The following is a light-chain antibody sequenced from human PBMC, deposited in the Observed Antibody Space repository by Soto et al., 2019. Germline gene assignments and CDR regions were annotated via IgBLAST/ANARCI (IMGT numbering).Light chain of an antibody. V-gene: IGKV3-11*01. CDR2: DAS. CDR3: QPYNNWPL. J-gene: IGKJ3*01. Sequence: EIVLTQSPATLSLSPGERANLSCRASQSVSSYLAWYQQKPGQAPRLLIYDASNRATGIPARFSGSGSGTDFTLTISSLQSEDFAVYYCQPYNNWPLFGPGTKVDIK. CDR1: QSVSSY.